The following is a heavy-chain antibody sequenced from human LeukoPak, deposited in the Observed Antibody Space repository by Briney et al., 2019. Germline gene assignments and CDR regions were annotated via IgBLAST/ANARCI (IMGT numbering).Heavy chain of an antibody. V-gene: IGHV3-33*01. Sequence: PGGSLRLSCAASGFTFSSYGMHWVRQAPGKGLEWVAVIWYDGSNKYYADSVKGRFTISRDNSKNTLYLQMNSLRAEDTAVYYCARDGGVCSGGSCYKDYGAQEPLVTVS. D-gene: IGHD2-15*01. J-gene: IGHJ4*02. CDR1: GFTFSSYG. CDR3: ARDGGVCSGGSCYKDY. CDR2: IWYDGSNK.